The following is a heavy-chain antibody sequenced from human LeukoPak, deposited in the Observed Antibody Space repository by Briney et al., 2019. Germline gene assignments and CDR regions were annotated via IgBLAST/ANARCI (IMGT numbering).Heavy chain of an antibody. CDR1: GGTFSIYA. D-gene: IGHD3-9*01. Sequence: GSSVKVSFKASGGTFSIYAISWVRQAPGQGLELMGGIIPIFGTANYAQKFQGRVTITADESTSTAYMELSSLRSEDTAVYYCATSLGVDILTGARLYWGQGTLVTVSS. CDR2: IIPIFGTA. CDR3: ATSLGVDILTGARLY. J-gene: IGHJ4*02. V-gene: IGHV1-69*01.